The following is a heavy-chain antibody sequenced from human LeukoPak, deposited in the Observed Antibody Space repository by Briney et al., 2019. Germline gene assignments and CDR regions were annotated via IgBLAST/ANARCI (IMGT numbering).Heavy chain of an antibody. J-gene: IGHJ4*02. CDR3: ARGAIRPGY. V-gene: IGHV4-34*01. D-gene: IGHD5-24*01. Sequence: SETLSLTCALYGGSFSGYYWSWIRQPPGKGLEWIGEINHSGSTNYNPSLKSRVTISVDTSKNQFSLKLSSVTAADTAVYYCARGAIRPGYWGQGTLVTVCS. CDR1: GGSFSGYY. CDR2: INHSGST.